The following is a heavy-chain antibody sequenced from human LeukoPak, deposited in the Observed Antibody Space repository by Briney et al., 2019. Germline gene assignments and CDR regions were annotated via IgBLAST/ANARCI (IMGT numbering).Heavy chain of an antibody. Sequence: GGSLRLSCAASGYTFTSYAMHWVRQAPGQRLEWMGWINAGNGNTKYSQKFQGRVTITRDTSASTAYMELSSLRSEDTAVYYCARGNYDFWSGYYDYWGQGTLVTVSS. CDR1: GYTFTSYA. J-gene: IGHJ4*02. V-gene: IGHV1-3*01. CDR3: ARGNYDFWSGYYDY. D-gene: IGHD3-3*01. CDR2: INAGNGNT.